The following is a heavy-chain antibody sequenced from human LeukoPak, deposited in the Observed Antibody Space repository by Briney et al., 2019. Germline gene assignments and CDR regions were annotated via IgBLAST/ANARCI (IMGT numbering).Heavy chain of an antibody. J-gene: IGHJ4*02. CDR3: ARGTHSSSYLDY. Sequence: SETLSLTCTVSGGSISSSGYYWGGIRQPPGKGLEWIGSIYYSGSTHYNPSLKSRVTISVDTPKNQFSLKLSSVTAADTAVYYCARGTHSSSYLDYWGQGTLVTVSS. CDR2: IYYSGST. CDR1: GGSISSSGYY. D-gene: IGHD6-13*01. V-gene: IGHV4-39*01.